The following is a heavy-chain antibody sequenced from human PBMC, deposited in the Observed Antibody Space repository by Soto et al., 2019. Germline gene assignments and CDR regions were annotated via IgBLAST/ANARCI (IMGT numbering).Heavy chain of an antibody. D-gene: IGHD3-22*01. J-gene: IGHJ5*02. CDR3: ARDYYDSSGYYWESNNWFDP. Sequence: GGSLRLSCAASGFTFSSYWMHWVRQAPGKGLVWVSRINSDGSSTSYADSVKGRFTISRDNAKNTLYLQMNSLRAEDTAVYYCARDYYDSSGYYWESNNWFDPWGQGTLVTVSS. CDR2: INSDGSST. V-gene: IGHV3-74*01. CDR1: GFTFSSYW.